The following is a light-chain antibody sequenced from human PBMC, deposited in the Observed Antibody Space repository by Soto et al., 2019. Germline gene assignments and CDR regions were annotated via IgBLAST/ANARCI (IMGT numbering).Light chain of an antibody. J-gene: IGKJ4*01. V-gene: IGKV1-9*01. CDR1: QDISSY. Sequence: IQVTQPPSSLSASVGERVTISCRASQDISSYLAWYQQKPRKAPKLLIYVASTLRSGVPSRLSGSGSGTDFTLTISSLQPEDFATYYCQQFHSYPLTFGGETMVEIK. CDR3: QQFHSYPLT. CDR2: VAS.